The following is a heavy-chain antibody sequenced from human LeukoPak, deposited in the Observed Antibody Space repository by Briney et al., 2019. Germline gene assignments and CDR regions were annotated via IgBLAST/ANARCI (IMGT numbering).Heavy chain of an antibody. D-gene: IGHD1-26*01. CDR3: AREGATIHYLDY. V-gene: IGHV3-33*01. Sequence: GASLILHCTAFGCIFSSYRMHWVRQAPGKGLERVAVIWYDGSNKYYADSVKGRFTISRDNSKNTLYLQMNSLRAEDTAVYYCAREGATIHYLDYWGQGTLVTVSS. J-gene: IGHJ4*02. CDR1: GCIFSSYR. CDR2: IWYDGSNK.